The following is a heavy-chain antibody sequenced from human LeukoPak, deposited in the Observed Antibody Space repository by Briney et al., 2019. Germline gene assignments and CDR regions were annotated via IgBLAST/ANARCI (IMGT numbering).Heavy chain of an antibody. Sequence: GGSLRLSCAASGFTFSSYSMNWVRHAPRKGLEWVSSISSSSSYIYYADSVKGRFTISRDNAKNSLYLQMNSLRAEDTAAYYCARDMLAVAGMDYWGQGTLVTVSS. CDR2: ISSSSSYI. CDR3: ARDMLAVAGMDY. V-gene: IGHV3-21*01. CDR1: GFTFSSYS. D-gene: IGHD6-19*01. J-gene: IGHJ4*02.